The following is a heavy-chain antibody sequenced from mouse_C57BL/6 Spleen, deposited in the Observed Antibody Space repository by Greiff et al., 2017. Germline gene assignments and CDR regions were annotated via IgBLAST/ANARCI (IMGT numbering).Heavy chain of an antibody. CDR3: TRENDYDYAMDD. CDR2: ISSGGDYI. V-gene: IGHV5-9-1*02. J-gene: IGHJ4*01. CDR1: GFTFSSYA. Sequence: EVHLVESGEGLVKPGGSLKLSCAASGFTFSSYAMSWVRQTPEKRLEWVAYISSGGDYIYYADTVKGRFTISRDNARNTLYLQMSSLKSEDTAMYYCTRENDYDYAMDDWGQGTSVTVSS. D-gene: IGHD2-4*01.